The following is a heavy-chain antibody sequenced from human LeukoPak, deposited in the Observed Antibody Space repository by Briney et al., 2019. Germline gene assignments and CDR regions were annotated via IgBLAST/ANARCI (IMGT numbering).Heavy chain of an antibody. Sequence: SETLSLTCTVSGDSISGSNYYWGWLRQPPGKGLEWIGSIYYSGSTYYNPSLKSRVTISVDTSKNQFSLNLNSVTAADTAVYYCATNRTEYGSGSYYHTGYFDLWGRGTLVTVSS. CDR1: GDSISGSNYY. CDR3: ATNRTEYGSGSYYHTGYFDL. D-gene: IGHD3-10*01. J-gene: IGHJ2*01. CDR2: IYYSGST. V-gene: IGHV4-39*01.